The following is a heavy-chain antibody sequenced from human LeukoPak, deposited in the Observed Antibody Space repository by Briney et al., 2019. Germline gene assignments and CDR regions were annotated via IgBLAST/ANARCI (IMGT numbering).Heavy chain of an antibody. CDR3: ARSLVERDYYYYMDV. V-gene: IGHV1-69*06. D-gene: IGHD5-24*01. CDR2: IIPIFGTA. J-gene: IGHJ6*03. CDR1: GGTFSSYA. Sequence: ASVKVSCKASGGTFSSYAISWVRQAPGQGLEWMGGIIPIFGTANYAQKFQGRVTITADKSTSTAYMELSSLRSEDTAVYCCARSLVERDYYYYMDVWGKGTTVTVSS.